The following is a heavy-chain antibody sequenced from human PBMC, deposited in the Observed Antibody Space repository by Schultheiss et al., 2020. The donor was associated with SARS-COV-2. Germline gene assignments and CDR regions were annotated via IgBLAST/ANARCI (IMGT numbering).Heavy chain of an antibody. V-gene: IGHV1-8*02. CDR2: MNPNSGNT. CDR1: GGTFSSYA. J-gene: IGHJ6*02. Sequence: ASVKVSCKASGGTFSSYAISWVRQAPGQGLEWMGWMNPNSGNTGYAQKFQGRVTMTRNTSISTAYMELSSLRSEDTAVYYCARSSRYGMDVWGQGTTVTVSS. CDR3: ARSSRYGMDV.